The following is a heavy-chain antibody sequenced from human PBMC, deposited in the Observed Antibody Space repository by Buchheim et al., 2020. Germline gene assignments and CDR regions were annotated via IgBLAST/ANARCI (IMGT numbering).Heavy chain of an antibody. CDR1: GFTFSSYX. V-gene: IGHV3-21*01. CDR2: ISSSSSYI. CDR3: ARDLAVAGTDY. Sequence: EVQLVESGGGLVKPGGSLRLSCAASGFTFSSYXMNWVRQAPGKGLEWVSSISSSSSYIYYADSVKGRFTISRDNDKNYQYLQMNSLRAEDTAVYYCARDLAVAGTDYWGQGTL. J-gene: IGHJ4*02. D-gene: IGHD6-19*01.